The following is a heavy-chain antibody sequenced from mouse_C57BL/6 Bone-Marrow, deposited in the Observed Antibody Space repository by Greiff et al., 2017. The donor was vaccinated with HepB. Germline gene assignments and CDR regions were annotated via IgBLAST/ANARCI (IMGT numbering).Heavy chain of an antibody. CDR3: AREVITTVVATRNFDY. Sequence: VQLQQSGAELARPGASVKLSCKASGYTFTSYGISWVKQRTGQGLEWIGEIYPRSGNTYYNEKFKGKATLTADKSSSTAYMELRSLTSEDSAVYFCAREVITTVVATRNFDYWGQGTTLTVSS. CDR2: IYPRSGNT. CDR1: GYTFTSYG. J-gene: IGHJ2*01. V-gene: IGHV1-81*01. D-gene: IGHD1-1*01.